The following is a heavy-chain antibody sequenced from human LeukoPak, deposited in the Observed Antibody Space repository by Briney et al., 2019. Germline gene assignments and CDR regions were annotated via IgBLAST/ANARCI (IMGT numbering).Heavy chain of an antibody. Sequence: PGGSLRLSCVASGFNFDDHAMNWVRQGPGKGLEWVSGISWNSGRIDYADSVKGRFTISRDNAQNSLYLQMNSLRAEDTAVYYCAREVGWEVGYYDSSGYDYWGQGTLVTVSS. D-gene: IGHD3-22*01. CDR1: GFNFDDHA. J-gene: IGHJ4*02. CDR2: ISWNSGRI. V-gene: IGHV3-9*01. CDR3: AREVGWEVGYYDSSGYDY.